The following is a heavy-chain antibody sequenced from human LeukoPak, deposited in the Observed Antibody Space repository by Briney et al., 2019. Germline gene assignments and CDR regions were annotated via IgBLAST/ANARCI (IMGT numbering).Heavy chain of an antibody. D-gene: IGHD2-21*01. CDR2: IYPNSAAT. CDR1: GYTFTGYY. Sequence: GASVTVSCKASGYTFTGYYLHWVEQAPGQGLEGLGWIYPNSAATNYAQKFEGRVTMTRDTSLSTAYMELSRLRSDDTAVYYCARDGVRGGAFDIWGQGTMVTVSS. J-gene: IGHJ3*02. V-gene: IGHV1-2*02. CDR3: ARDGVRGGAFDI.